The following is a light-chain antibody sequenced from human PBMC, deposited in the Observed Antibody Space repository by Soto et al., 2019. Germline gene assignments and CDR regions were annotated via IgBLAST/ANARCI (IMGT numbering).Light chain of an antibody. CDR2: RNN. J-gene: IGLJ3*02. CDR3: AAWDDSLSGQV. Sequence: QSVLTQPPSASGSPGQRVTISCSGSSSNIGSNFVYWYQHLPGVAPKLLIYRNNQRPSGVPDRFSGSKSGTSASLAISGLRSEDEADYYCAAWDDSLSGQVFGGGTKLTVL. V-gene: IGLV1-47*01. CDR1: SSNIGSNF.